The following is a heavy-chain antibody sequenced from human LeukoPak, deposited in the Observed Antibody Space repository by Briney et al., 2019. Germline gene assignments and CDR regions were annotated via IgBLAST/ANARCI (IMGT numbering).Heavy chain of an antibody. Sequence: PSETLSLTCTVSGGSISSYFWSWIRQPPGKGLEWIGYIYYSGCTHYNPSLNSRVTISVDTTKNQFSLKLSSVTAADTAVYYCARDYGGSPDAFDIWGQGTMVTVSS. CDR1: GGSISSYF. D-gene: IGHD4-23*01. CDR2: IYYSGCT. J-gene: IGHJ3*02. CDR3: ARDYGGSPDAFDI. V-gene: IGHV4-59*01.